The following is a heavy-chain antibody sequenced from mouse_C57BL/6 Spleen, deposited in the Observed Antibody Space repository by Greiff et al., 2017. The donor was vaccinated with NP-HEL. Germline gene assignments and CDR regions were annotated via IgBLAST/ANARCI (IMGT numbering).Heavy chain of an antibody. D-gene: IGHD2-2*01. Sequence: EVKVVESGGGLVQPGGSLSLSCAASGFTFTDYYMSWVRQPPGKALEWLGFIRNKANGYTTEYSASVKGRFTISRDNSQSILYLQMNALRAEDSATYYCARYNYGYARGYFDYWGQGTTLTVSS. J-gene: IGHJ2*01. CDR3: ARYNYGYARGYFDY. V-gene: IGHV7-3*01. CDR2: IRNKANGYTT. CDR1: GFTFTDYY.